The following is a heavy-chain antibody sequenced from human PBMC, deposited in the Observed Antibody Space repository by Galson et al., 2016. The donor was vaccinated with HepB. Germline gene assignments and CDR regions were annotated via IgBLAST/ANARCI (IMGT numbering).Heavy chain of an antibody. Sequence: SVKVSCKASGYTFTSHWMHWVRQAPGQGLEWMGIINPSDGSTSYAQKFQDRVTLTRDTSTSTVYMELSSLRSEETAVNYCARDHSRSNYESCTYWWFDPWGQGTLVTVSS. CDR2: INPSDGST. D-gene: IGHD3-22*01. J-gene: IGHJ5*02. V-gene: IGHV1-46*01. CDR3: ARDHSRSNYESCTYWWFDP. CDR1: GYTFTSHW.